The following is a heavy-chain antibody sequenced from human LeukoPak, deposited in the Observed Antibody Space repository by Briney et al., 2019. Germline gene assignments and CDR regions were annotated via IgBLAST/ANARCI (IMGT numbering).Heavy chain of an antibody. CDR3: ASLSGHGIFDY. CDR2: ISSSSSYI. J-gene: IGHJ4*02. Sequence: GGSLRLSCAASGFTFSSYSMNWVRQAPGKGLEWVSSISSSSSYIYYAETVKGRVTISRDNAQNSLYLQMNRLRAEHPALYYCASLSGHGIFDYWGQGTLVTVSS. D-gene: IGHD1-1*01. CDR1: GFTFSSYS. V-gene: IGHV3-21*01.